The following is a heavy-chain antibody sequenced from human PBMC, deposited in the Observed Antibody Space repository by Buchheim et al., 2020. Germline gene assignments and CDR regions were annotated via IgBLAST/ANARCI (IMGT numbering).Heavy chain of an antibody. CDR1: GGSIFSGGYS. CDR2: IHQGGDS. J-gene: IGHJ4*02. D-gene: IGHD1-7*01. Sequence: QLHLQESGSGLVKPSQTLSLTCAVSGGSIFSGGYSWSWIRQPPGKGLEWIGYIHQGGDSYYDPSLKSRATISLAKSKNQLSLKLNSVTAADTAVYYCARENSAHFDYWGQGIL. V-gene: IGHV4-30-2*01. CDR3: ARENSAHFDY.